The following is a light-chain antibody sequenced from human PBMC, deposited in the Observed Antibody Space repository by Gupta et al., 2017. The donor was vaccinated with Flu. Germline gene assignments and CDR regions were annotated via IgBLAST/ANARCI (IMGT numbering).Light chain of an antibody. CDR1: QSILHNANNKNF. V-gene: IGKV4-1*01. Sequence: VSLGERATISCKSSQSILHNANNKNFLNWYQQKPGQPPKVLIHWASTRESGVPDRFSGSGSGTDFTLTISSLQVEDVAVYYCQQDDSTPYTFGQGTKLEIK. CDR2: WAS. J-gene: IGKJ2*01. CDR3: QQDDSTPYT.